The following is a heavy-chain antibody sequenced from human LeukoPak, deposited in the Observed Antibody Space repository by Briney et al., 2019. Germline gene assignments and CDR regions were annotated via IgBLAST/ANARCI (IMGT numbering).Heavy chain of an antibody. CDR2: INHSGST. CDR1: GGSFSGYY. Sequence: SETLTLTCAVYGGSFSGYYWSWIRQPPGKGLEWIGEINHSGSTNYNPSLKSRVTIPVDTSKNQFSLKLSSVTATDTAVYYCARVRASGWPRGGRPYFDYWGQGTLVTVSS. V-gene: IGHV4-34*01. D-gene: IGHD6-19*01. CDR3: ARVRASGWPRGGRPYFDY. J-gene: IGHJ4*02.